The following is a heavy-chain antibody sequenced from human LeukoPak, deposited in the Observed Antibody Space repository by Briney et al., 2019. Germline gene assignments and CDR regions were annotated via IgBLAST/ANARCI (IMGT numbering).Heavy chain of an antibody. CDR1: GFTFDDYA. V-gene: IGHV3-9*01. Sequence: GGSLRLSCAASGFTFDDYAMHWVRQAPGKGLEWVSGISWNSGSIGYADSVKGRFTVSRDNAKNLLYLQMNSLMPEDTAVYYCARGGISRDLDYWGQGTLVTVSS. CDR2: ISWNSGSI. J-gene: IGHJ4*02. CDR3: ARGGISRDLDY.